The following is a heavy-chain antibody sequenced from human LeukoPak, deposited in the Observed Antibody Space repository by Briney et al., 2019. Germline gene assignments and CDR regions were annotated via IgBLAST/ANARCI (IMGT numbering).Heavy chain of an antibody. J-gene: IGHJ3*02. V-gene: IGHV1-2*02. CDR1: GYTFTGYY. Sequence: ASVKVSCKASGYTFTGYYMHWVRQAPGQGLEWMGWINPNSGGTNYAQKFQGRVTMTRDTSISTAYMELSRLRSDDTAVYYCARAWTYQLLAPYDAFDIWGQGTMVTVSS. CDR2: INPNSGGT. CDR3: ARAWTYQLLAPYDAFDI. D-gene: IGHD2-2*01.